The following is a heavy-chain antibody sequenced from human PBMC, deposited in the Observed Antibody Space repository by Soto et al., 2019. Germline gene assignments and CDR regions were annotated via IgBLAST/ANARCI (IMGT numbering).Heavy chain of an antibody. CDR1: GFTFSSYA. V-gene: IGHV3-30-3*01. CDR3: ARVLYDFWSGYYPGGYYYGMDV. Sequence: QVQLVESGGGVVQPRRSLRLSCAASGFTFSSYAMHWVRQAPGKGLEWVAVISYDGSNKYYADSVKGRFTISRDNSKNTLYLQMNSLRAEDTAVYYCARVLYDFWSGYYPGGYYYGMDVWGQGTTVTVSS. D-gene: IGHD3-3*01. CDR2: ISYDGSNK. J-gene: IGHJ6*02.